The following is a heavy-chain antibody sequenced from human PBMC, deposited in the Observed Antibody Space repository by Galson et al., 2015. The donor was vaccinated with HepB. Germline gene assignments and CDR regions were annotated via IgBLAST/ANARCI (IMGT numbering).Heavy chain of an antibody. CDR2: IYHSGST. V-gene: IGHV4-30-2*05. CDR1: GGSISSGGYS. CDR3: ARDAAAGTESTASNGAFYLDP. J-gene: IGHJ5*02. Sequence: QLQLQESGSGLVKPSQTLSLTCAVSGGSISSGGYSWSWIRQPPGKGLEWIGYIYHSGSTYYNPSLKSRVTISVDTSKNQFSLKLSSVTAADTAVYYCARDAAAGTESTASNGAFYLDPWGQGTLVTVSS. D-gene: IGHD6-13*01.